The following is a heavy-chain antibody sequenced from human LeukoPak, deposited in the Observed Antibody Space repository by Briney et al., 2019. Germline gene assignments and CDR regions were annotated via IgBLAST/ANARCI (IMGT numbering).Heavy chain of an antibody. CDR3: ARALVRGVINWFDP. CDR2: IIPIFGTA. J-gene: IGHJ5*02. CDR1: GGTFSSYA. D-gene: IGHD3-10*01. V-gene: IGHV1-69*06. Sequence: SVKVSCKASGGTFSSYAISWVRQAPGQGLEWMGGIIPIFGTANYAQRFQGRVTITADKSTSTAYMELSSLRSEDTAVYYCARALVRGVINWFDPWGQGTLVTVSS.